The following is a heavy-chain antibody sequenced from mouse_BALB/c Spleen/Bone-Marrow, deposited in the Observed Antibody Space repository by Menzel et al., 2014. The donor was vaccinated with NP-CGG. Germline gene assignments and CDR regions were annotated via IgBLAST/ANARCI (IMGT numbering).Heavy chain of an antibody. CDR2: IYPGSGST. D-gene: IGHD1-1*01. J-gene: IGHJ3*01. CDR3: ARGGGYGSSWFAY. V-gene: IGHV1-77*01. Sequence: QVQLQQSGPELVKPGASVKMSCKASGYTFTDYVISWVKQRTGQGLEWIGEIYPGSGSTYYNEKFKGKATLTADKSSNTANMQLSSLTSEDSAVYFCARGGGYGSSWFAYWGQGTLVTVSA. CDR1: GYTFTDYV.